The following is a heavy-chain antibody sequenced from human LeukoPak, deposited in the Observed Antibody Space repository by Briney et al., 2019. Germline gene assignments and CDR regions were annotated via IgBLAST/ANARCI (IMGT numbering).Heavy chain of an antibody. V-gene: IGHV3-15*01. D-gene: IGHD5-12*01. CDR1: GFTFSNAW. J-gene: IGHJ4*02. Sequence: GGSLRLSCAASGFTFSNAWMSWVRQAPGKGLEWVGRIKSKTDGGTTDYAAPVEGRFTISRDDSKNTLYLQMNSLKTEDTAVYYCTTHSVATISLPGWPNRYYFDYWGQGTLVTVSS. CDR2: IKSKTDGGTT. CDR3: TTHSVATISLPGWPNRYYFDY.